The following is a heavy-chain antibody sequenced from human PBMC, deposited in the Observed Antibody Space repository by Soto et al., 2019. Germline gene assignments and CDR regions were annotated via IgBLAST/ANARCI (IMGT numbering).Heavy chain of an antibody. CDR1: GGTFSSYA. D-gene: IGHD3-10*01. CDR3: ARVTSMVRGVIDNWFDP. Sequence: QVPLVQSGAEVKKPGSSVTVSCKASGGTFSSYAIHWVRQAPGQGLEWMGGIIPMYGPAKYAQRFQGRVTLTADESTTTVYMELTSLTSQYTAVYYCARVTSMVRGVIDNWFDPWGHGTLVTVSS. J-gene: IGHJ5*02. CDR2: IIPMYGPA. V-gene: IGHV1-69*01.